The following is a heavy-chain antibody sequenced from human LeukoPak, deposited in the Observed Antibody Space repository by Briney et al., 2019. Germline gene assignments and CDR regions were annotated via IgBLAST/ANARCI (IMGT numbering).Heavy chain of an antibody. J-gene: IGHJ4*02. V-gene: IGHV4-34*01. Sequence: SETLSLTCAVYGGSSSGYYWSWIRQPPGKGLEWIGEINHSGSTNYNPSLKSRVTISVDTSKNQFSLKLSSVTAADTAVYYCAGRYSSSPGKFDYWGQGTLVTVSS. D-gene: IGHD6-6*01. CDR1: GGSSSGYY. CDR2: INHSGST. CDR3: AGRYSSSPGKFDY.